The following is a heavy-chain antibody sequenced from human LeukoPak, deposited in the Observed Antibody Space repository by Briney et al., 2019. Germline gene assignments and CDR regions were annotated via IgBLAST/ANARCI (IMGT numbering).Heavy chain of an antibody. CDR3: ARLRAFDI. Sequence: SETLSLTCTVSGGSISSYYWSWIRQPPGKGLEWIGSIYYSGSTYYNPSLKSRVTISVDTSKNQFSLKLSSVTAADTAVYYCARLRAFDIWGQGTMVTVSS. D-gene: IGHD2-8*01. CDR2: IYYSGST. V-gene: IGHV4-59*05. CDR1: GGSISSYY. J-gene: IGHJ3*02.